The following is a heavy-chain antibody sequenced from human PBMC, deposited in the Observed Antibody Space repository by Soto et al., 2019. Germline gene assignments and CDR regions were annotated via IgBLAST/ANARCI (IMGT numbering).Heavy chain of an antibody. Sequence: GGSLRLSCAASGFTFSSYGMHWVRQAPGKGLEWVAVISYDGSNKYYADSVKGRFTISRDNSKNTLYLQMNSLRAEDTAVYYCAKDLAVVTAIPYGMDVWGQGTTVTVSS. D-gene: IGHD2-21*02. CDR3: AKDLAVVTAIPYGMDV. V-gene: IGHV3-30*18. CDR1: GFTFSSYG. CDR2: ISYDGSNK. J-gene: IGHJ6*02.